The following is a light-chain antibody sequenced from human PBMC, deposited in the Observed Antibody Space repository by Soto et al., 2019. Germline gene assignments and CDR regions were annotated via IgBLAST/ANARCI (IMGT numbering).Light chain of an antibody. Sequence: EIVLTQSPATLSLSPGDRATLSCRASQSVRSDYFAWYQQKPGQAPRVIIFGVSTRATAIPDRFTGSGSGTDFTLTISRLEPEDFALYYCQQYGNSPHTCGGGTKVDI. J-gene: IGKJ4*01. CDR2: GVS. CDR3: QQYGNSPHT. CDR1: QSVRSDY. V-gene: IGKV3-20*01.